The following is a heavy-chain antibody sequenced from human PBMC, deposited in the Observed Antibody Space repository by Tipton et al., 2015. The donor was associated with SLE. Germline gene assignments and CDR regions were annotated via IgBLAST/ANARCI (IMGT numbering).Heavy chain of an antibody. CDR1: GGSFSGHT. CDR3: ARDVGGYNTGWFPYYFDY. CDR2: VNQSGGT. Sequence: TLSLTCGVYGGSFSGHTWTWIRQSPGQGPEWIGDVNQSGGTNHNPSLKSRITISMDTSKNQFSLKLSSVTAADTAVYYYARDVGGYNTGWFPYYFDYWGQGTLVTVSS. D-gene: IGHD2-8*02. J-gene: IGHJ4*02. V-gene: IGHV4-34*09.